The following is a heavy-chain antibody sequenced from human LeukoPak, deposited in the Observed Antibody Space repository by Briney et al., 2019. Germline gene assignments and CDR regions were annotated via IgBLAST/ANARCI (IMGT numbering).Heavy chain of an antibody. CDR3: ARETIVVVPAAILTSYYYYMDV. D-gene: IGHD2-2*02. J-gene: IGHJ6*03. V-gene: IGHV3-7*01. CDR1: GFTFSSYW. CDR2: IKQDGSEK. Sequence: GGSLRLSCAASGFTFSSYWMSWVRQAPGKGLEWVANIKQDGSEKYYVDSVKGRFTISRDNAKNSLYLQMNSLRAEDTAVYYCARETIVVVPAAILTSYYYYMDVWGKGTAVTVSS.